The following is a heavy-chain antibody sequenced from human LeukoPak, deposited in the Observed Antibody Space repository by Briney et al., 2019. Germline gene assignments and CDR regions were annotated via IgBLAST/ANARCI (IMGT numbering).Heavy chain of an antibody. CDR3: ARVDVFGVVSSDYYYYYMDV. CDR1: GGSISSYY. J-gene: IGHJ6*03. V-gene: IGHV4-4*07. D-gene: IGHD3-3*01. CDR2: IYTSGST. Sequence: SETLSLTCTVSGGSISSYYWSWIRQPAGKGLEWIGRIYTSGSTNYNPSLKSRVTMSVDTSKNQFSLKLSYVTAADTAVYYCARVDVFGVVSSDYYYYYMDVWGRGTTVTVSS.